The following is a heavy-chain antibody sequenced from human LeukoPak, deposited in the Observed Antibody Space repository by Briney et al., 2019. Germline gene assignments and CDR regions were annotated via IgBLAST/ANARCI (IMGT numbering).Heavy chain of an antibody. CDR3: ATDPFRGSYPGWAFDI. CDR2: FDPEDGET. J-gene: IGHJ3*02. CDR1: GYTLTELS. V-gene: IGHV1-24*01. Sequence: ASVKVSCKVSGYTLTELSMHWVRQAPGKGLEWMGGFDPEDGETIYAQKFQGRVTMTEDTSTDTAYMELSSLRSEDTAVYYCATDPFRGSYPGWAFDIWGQGTMVTVSS. D-gene: IGHD1-26*01.